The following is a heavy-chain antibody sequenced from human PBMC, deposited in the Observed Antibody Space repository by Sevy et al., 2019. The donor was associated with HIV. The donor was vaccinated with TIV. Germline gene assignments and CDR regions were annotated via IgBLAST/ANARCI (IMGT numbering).Heavy chain of an antibody. CDR2: ISGSGGST. J-gene: IGHJ4*02. CDR3: ANDRDYYGSGSYD. D-gene: IGHD3-10*01. Sequence: GGSLRLSCAASGFTFSSYAMSWVRQAPGKGLEWVSAISGSGGSTYYADSVKGRFTISRDNSKNTLYRQMNSLGAEDTAVYYCANDRDYYGSGSYDWGQGTLVTVSS. V-gene: IGHV3-23*01. CDR1: GFTFSSYA.